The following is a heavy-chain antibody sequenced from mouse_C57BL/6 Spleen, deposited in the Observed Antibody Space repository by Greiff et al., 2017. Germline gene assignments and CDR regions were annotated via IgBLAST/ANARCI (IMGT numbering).Heavy chain of an antibody. Sequence: VQLVESGPGLVEPSQSLSITCTVSGFSFTSYGVSWVRQPPGKGLEWLGVIWGDGSTNYHSALISRLSISKDNSKSTDFLKLNSLQTDDTATYYWDKIIITRGYFDYWGQGTTLTVSS. J-gene: IGHJ2*01. V-gene: IGHV2-3*01. CDR1: GFSFTSYG. CDR2: IWGDGST. D-gene: IGHD1-1*01. CDR3: DKIIITRGYFDY.